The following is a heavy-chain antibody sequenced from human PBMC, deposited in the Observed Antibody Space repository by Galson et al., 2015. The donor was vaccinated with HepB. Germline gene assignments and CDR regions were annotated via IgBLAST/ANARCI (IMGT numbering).Heavy chain of an antibody. V-gene: IGHV3-23*01. J-gene: IGHJ6*02. CDR2: ISAGGTST. CDR1: GFTFNNYA. D-gene: IGHD6-13*01. Sequence: SLRLSCAASGFTFNNYAMNWVRLAPGKGLEWVSGISAGGTSTKYADSVEGRFTISRDNSWNTLYLQMNSLRAADTAVYYCTKDRDVRGSSWSWGPKDHYYFYGMGVWGQGTTVTVSS. CDR3: TKDRDVRGSSWSWGPKDHYYFYGMGV.